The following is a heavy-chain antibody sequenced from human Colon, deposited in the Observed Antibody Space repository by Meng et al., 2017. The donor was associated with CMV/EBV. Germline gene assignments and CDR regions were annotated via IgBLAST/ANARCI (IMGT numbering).Heavy chain of an antibody. J-gene: IGHJ4*02. Sequence: LQLVESGGGLFQSGGSLRLSCAASGFTVNTYFMSWVRQAPGKGLEWVSIIYPDGRPFYADSVQGRFTISTDNSKNTLYLQMNSLRAEDTATYYCAKDEVPNNIDYWGQGTLVTVSS. CDR1: GFTVNTYF. CDR3: AKDEVPNNIDY. V-gene: IGHV3-53*01. D-gene: IGHD1/OR15-1a*01. CDR2: IYPDGRP.